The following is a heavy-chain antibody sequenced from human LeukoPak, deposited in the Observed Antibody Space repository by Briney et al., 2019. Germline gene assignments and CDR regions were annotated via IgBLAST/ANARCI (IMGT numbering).Heavy chain of an antibody. D-gene: IGHD3-10*01. CDR2: INYSGTT. J-gene: IGHJ4*02. Sequence: SETLSLTCNISGGSISTYYWSWLRQAPEKGLERLASINYSGTTDYNPSLESRVSISVDTSKNRFSLRLSSVTAADTAVYYCARSYYGYPTTYYFDFWGQGTLVTVSS. CDR3: ARSYYGYPTTYYFDF. V-gene: IGHV4-59*08. CDR1: GGSISTYY.